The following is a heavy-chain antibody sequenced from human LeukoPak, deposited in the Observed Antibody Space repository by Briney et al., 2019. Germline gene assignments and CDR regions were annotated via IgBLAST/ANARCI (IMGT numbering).Heavy chain of an antibody. CDR2: IKTKSDGGTT. J-gene: IGHJ4*02. CDR1: GFSFSNAW. D-gene: IGHD2-15*01. V-gene: IGHV3-15*01. Sequence: PGGSLRLPCAASGFSFSNAWMGWVRQAPGKGLEWVGRIKTKSDGGTTEYAAPVKGRFTISRDDSKNTLFLQMNSLKTEDTAVYFCTTGMAVAAIVVWGQGTLVTVSS. CDR3: TTGMAVAAIVV.